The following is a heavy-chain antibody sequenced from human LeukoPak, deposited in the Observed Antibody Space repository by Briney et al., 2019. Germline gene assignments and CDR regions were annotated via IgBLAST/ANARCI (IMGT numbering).Heavy chain of an antibody. J-gene: IGHJ4*02. CDR3: TTIPYDRWIDY. CDR1: GFTFSNAW. V-gene: IGHV3-15*01. Sequence: GGSLRLSCAASGFTFSNAWMSWVRQAPGKGLEWVGRIKSKPDGGTTDYAAPVKGRFTIPRDDSKNTLYLQMNSLKTEDTAVYYCTTIPYDRWIDYWGQGTLVTVSS. CDR2: IKSKPDGGTT. D-gene: IGHD3-22*01.